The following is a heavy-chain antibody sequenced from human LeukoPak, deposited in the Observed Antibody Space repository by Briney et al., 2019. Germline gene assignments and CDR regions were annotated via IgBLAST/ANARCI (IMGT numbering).Heavy chain of an antibody. CDR2: IGSGKKP. J-gene: IGHJ6*02. Sequence: GRSLRPSCEASGFTFTAYAMTWVRQAPGKGLDWLSYIGSGKKPHYSQSVKGRFAISRDKSKNPLFLQLNSLRAEDTALYYCARELHYYVAMDVWGQGTTVTVSS. D-gene: IGHD3-10*02. CDR1: GFTFTAYA. CDR3: ARELHYYVAMDV. V-gene: IGHV3-23*01.